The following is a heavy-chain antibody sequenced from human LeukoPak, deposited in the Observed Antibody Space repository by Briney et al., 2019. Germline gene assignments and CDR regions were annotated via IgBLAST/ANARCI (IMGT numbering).Heavy chain of an antibody. D-gene: IGHD5-12*01. Sequence: GGSLRLSCAASGFTASSNYMSWVRQAPGKGLEWVSVIYSGGSTYYADSVKGRFTISRDNSKNTLYLQMNSLRAEDTAVYYCARVGGGYSGYDLSAFDIWGQGTMVTVSS. CDR3: ARVGGGYSGYDLSAFDI. CDR2: IYSGGST. V-gene: IGHV3-53*01. J-gene: IGHJ3*02. CDR1: GFTASSNY.